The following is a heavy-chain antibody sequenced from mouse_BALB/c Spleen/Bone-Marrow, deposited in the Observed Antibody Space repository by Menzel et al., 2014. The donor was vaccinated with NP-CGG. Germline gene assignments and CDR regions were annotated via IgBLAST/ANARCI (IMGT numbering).Heavy chain of an antibody. V-gene: IGHV3-1*02. CDR1: GYSITSGYS. CDR3: ARRGNRLTHYFDY. J-gene: IGHJ2*01. D-gene: IGHD2-1*01. Sequence: EAKLEESGPDLVKPSQSLSLTCTVTGYSITSGYSWHWIRQFPGNKLEWMGYIQYSGNTNYNPSLKSRISITRDTSKNQFFLQLNSVTTEDTATYYCARRGNRLTHYFDYWGQGTTLTVSP. CDR2: IQYSGNT.